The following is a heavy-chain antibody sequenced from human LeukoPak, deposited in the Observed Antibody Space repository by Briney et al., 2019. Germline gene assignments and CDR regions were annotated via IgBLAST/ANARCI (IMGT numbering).Heavy chain of an antibody. CDR2: FDPEDGET. V-gene: IGHV1-24*01. CDR3: ATVTTALPHGFDY. Sequence: ASVKVSCKASGYTFTSYDINWVRQATGQGLEWMGGFDPEDGETIYAQKFQGRVTMTEDTSTDTAYMELSSLRSEDTAVYYCATVTTALPHGFDYWGQGTLVTVSS. D-gene: IGHD4-11*01. J-gene: IGHJ4*02. CDR1: GYTFTSYD.